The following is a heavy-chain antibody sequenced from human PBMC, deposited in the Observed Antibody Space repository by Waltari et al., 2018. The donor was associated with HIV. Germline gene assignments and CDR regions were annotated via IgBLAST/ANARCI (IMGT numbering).Heavy chain of an antibody. J-gene: IGHJ4*02. CDR2: ITPDGSQA. V-gene: IGHV3-7*01. CDR3: AKLRGTVTTYDY. D-gene: IGHD4-17*01. Sequence: EVQLVESGGGLVQPGGSLRLSCAASGFTFSTTWMSWVRQAPGKRLEWVASITPDGSQAYYVASVEGRFTISKENAENSLYLQMNSLRAEDTAMYYCAKLRGTVTTYDYWGQGTLVTVSS. CDR1: GFTFSTTW.